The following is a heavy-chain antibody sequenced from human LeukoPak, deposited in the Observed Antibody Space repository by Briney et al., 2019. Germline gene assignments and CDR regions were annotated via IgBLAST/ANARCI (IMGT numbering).Heavy chain of an antibody. CDR3: ARELSANHPYDY. Sequence: ASVKVSCKTSGYTFGTCAMHWVRQAPGQRLEWVGWINTGQGNTRYSQRFQGRITISRDTSAGTAYMELSSLRSEDTAVCFCARELSANHPYDYWGQGTLVTVSS. CDR2: INTGQGNT. J-gene: IGHJ4*02. CDR1: GYTFGTCA. V-gene: IGHV1-3*04. D-gene: IGHD4/OR15-4a*01.